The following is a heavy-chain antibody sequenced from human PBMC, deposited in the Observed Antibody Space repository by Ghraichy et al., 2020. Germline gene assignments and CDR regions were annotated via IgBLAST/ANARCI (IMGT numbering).Heavy chain of an antibody. Sequence: LSLTCAASGFTFSTYGMNWVRQAPGKGLEWVSAISGSAGSTYYADSVKGRFTISRDNSKNTLYLQMNSLRAEDTAVYYCARGGGGFSYDSSGYYLPAYWGQGTLVTVSS. D-gene: IGHD3-22*01. CDR3: ARGGGGFSYDSSGYYLPAY. CDR2: ISGSAGST. J-gene: IGHJ4*02. CDR1: GFTFSTYG. V-gene: IGHV3-23*01.